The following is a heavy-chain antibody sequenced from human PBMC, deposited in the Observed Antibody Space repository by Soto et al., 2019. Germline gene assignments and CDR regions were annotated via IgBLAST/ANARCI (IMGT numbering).Heavy chain of an antibody. J-gene: IGHJ4*02. CDR3: GRDLAAGGPYYFDY. CDR2: STHKINGYST. CDR1: GFILSDHF. Sequence: EVQLVESGGGLVQPGGSLRISCAASGFILSDHFVDWVRQAPGKGLEWVGRSTHKINGYSTYYAASVKGRFSISRDDSKNSLYLQMNSLKTEDTAVYYCGRDLAAGGPYYFDYWGQGALVTVSS. V-gene: IGHV3-72*01. D-gene: IGHD6-13*01.